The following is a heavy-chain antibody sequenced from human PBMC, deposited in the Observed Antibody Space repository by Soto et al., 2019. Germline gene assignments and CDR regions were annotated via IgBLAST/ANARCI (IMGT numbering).Heavy chain of an antibody. Sequence: QVQLVESGGGVVQPGRSLRLSCAASGFTFSSYGMHWVREAPGKGLEWVAVIWYDGSNKYYGDSVKGRFTISRDNSKNTLYLQMNSLRAEDTAVYFCARVDPSSGWDIWGQGTLVTVSS. D-gene: IGHD6-19*01. V-gene: IGHV3-33*01. CDR3: ARVDPSSGWDI. CDR1: GFTFSSYG. CDR2: IWYDGSNK. J-gene: IGHJ4*02.